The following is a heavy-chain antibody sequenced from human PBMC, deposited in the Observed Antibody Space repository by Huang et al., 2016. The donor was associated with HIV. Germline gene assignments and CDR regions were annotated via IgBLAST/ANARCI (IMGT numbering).Heavy chain of an antibody. CDR3: ATKADAMDV. CDR2: IRQDGSEK. Sequence: LVESGGGLVRPGGSLRLSCAGSTVTFSAYWMTWVRQCPGQGLEWVASIRQDGSEKHYVDSVEGRFNISRDNGKKVLFLEMRSLGVDDTAVYFCATKADAMDVWGQGTTVIVSS. D-gene: IGHD2-8*01. J-gene: IGHJ6*02. V-gene: IGHV3-7*01. CDR1: TVTFSAYW.